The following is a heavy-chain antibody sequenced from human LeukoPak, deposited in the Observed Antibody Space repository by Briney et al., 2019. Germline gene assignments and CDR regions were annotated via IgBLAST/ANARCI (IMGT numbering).Heavy chain of an antibody. CDR2: IYHSGST. CDR1: GYSISSGYY. CDR3: ARWSSGSFNWFAP. J-gene: IGHJ5*02. Sequence: SETLSLTCTVSGYSISSGYYWGWIRQPPGKGLEWIGSIYHSGSTYYNPSLKSRVTISVDTSKNQFSLKLSSVTAADTAVYYCARWSSGSFNWFAPGAREPWSPSPQ. V-gene: IGHV4-38-2*02. D-gene: IGHD1-26*01.